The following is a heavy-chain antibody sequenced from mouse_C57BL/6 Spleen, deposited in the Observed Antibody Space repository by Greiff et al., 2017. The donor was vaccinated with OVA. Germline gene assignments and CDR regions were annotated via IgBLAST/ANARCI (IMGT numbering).Heavy chain of an antibody. CDR2: INPNNGGT. CDR3: ARRVLITAVPYYFDY. J-gene: IGHJ2*01. CDR1: GYTFTDYY. Sequence: VQLQQSGPELVKPGASVKISCKASGYTFTDYYMNWVKQSHGKSLEWIGDINPNNGGTSYNQKFKGKATLTVDKSSSTAYMELRSLTSEDSAVYYCARRVLITAVPYYFDYWGQGTTLTVSS. V-gene: IGHV1-26*01. D-gene: IGHD1-1*01.